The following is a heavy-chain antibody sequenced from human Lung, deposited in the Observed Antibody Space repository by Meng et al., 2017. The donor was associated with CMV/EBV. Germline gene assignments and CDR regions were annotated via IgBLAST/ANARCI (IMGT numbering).Heavy chain of an antibody. D-gene: IGHD3-22*01. J-gene: IGHJ4*02. V-gene: IGHV1-69*13. CDR1: GGTFSTYV. CDR2: IIPMFGTT. CDR3: ARHAEDYYDSRDFSPYAH. Sequence: SVXVSCKASGGTFSTYVFSWVRQAPGQGLEWLGGIIPMFGTTNYAQKFQGRLIIKADDSTRTAYMDLSSLTSEDTAVYYCARHAEDYYDSRDFSPYAHWXQGTLVTVSS.